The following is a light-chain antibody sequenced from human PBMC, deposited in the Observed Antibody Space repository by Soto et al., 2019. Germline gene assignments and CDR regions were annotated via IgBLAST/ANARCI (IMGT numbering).Light chain of an antibody. Sequence: QSALSQPPSASGSPGQSVTISCSGISSDIRDSNYVSWYQQHPGKAPKLVVSEVTKRPSGVPDRLSGSRSGTTAFLTISGLQTEDEADYYCGSKAGSDKHVVFGGGTKLTVL. CDR3: GSKAGSDKHVV. CDR2: EVT. CDR1: SSDIRDSNY. V-gene: IGLV2-8*01. J-gene: IGLJ2*01.